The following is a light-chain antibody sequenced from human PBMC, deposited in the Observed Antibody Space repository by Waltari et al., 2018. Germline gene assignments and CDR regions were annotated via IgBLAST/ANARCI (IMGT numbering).Light chain of an antibody. Sequence: DIQMTQSPSSLSASVRDRVTITCRASQGINNSLAWYQQKPGKAPKVLLYAASRLESGVPSRFSGSGSRMDYTLTISSLQPEDFATYYCQQYYTSPTFGQGTKVEIK. CDR2: AAS. V-gene: IGKV1-NL1*01. CDR3: QQYYTSPT. CDR1: QGINNS. J-gene: IGKJ1*01.